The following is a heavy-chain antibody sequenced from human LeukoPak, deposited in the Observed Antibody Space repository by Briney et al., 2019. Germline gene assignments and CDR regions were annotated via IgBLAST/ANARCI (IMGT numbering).Heavy chain of an antibody. CDR1: GYTFTTYA. CDR3: ARGSCSSTSCFMDV. Sequence: ASVKVSCKTSGYTFTTYAMHWVRQAPGQRLEWMGWINAGNGNTKYSQKLQGRVTITGDTSASTAYMALSSLRSEDTAVYYCARGSCSSTSCFMDVWGQGTTVTVSS. V-gene: IGHV1-3*01. D-gene: IGHD2-2*01. CDR2: INAGNGNT. J-gene: IGHJ6*02.